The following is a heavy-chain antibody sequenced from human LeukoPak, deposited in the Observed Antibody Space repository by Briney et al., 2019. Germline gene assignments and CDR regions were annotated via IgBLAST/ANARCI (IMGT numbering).Heavy chain of an antibody. CDR2: INTNTGNP. CDR1: GYTFTSYA. CDR3: ARTMDIVLMVYAIPDYYYYMDV. D-gene: IGHD2-8*01. J-gene: IGHJ6*03. Sequence: EASVKVSCKASGYTFTSYAMNWVRQAPGQGLEWMGWINTNTGNPAYAQGFTGRFVFSLDTSVSTAYLQISSLKAEDTAVYYCARTMDIVLMVYAIPDYYYYMDVWGKGTTVTVSS. V-gene: IGHV7-4-1*02.